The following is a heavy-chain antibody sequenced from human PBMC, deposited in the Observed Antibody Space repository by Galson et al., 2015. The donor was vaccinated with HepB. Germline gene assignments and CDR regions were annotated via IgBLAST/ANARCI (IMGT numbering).Heavy chain of an antibody. D-gene: IGHD3-10*01. V-gene: IGHV3-21*01. CDR3: ARAGVSSTRVRGSGSYPY. J-gene: IGHJ4*02. Sequence: SLRLSCAASGFTFSSYSMNWVRQAPGKGLEWVSSISSSSSYIYYADSVKGRFTISRDNAKNSLYLQMNSLRAEDTAVYYCARAGVSSTRVRGSGSYPYWGQGTLVTVSS. CDR2: ISSSSSYI. CDR1: GFTFSSYS.